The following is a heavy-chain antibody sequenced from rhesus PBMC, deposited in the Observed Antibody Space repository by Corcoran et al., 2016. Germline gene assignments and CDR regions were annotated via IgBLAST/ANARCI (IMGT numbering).Heavy chain of an antibody. CDR3: ARVDGSRHIDY. CDR1: GDSISSGYG. CDR2: IYSSTGNN. Sequence: QVQLKESGPGLVKPSETLSLTCAVSGDSISSGYGWGLIRQPPGKGLEWIVTIYSSTGNNYCAPSLKSRVTSSKDTSKNQLSLKLSSVTAADTAVYYCARVDGSRHIDYWGQGVLVTVSS. D-gene: IGHD4-29*01. J-gene: IGHJ4*01. V-gene: IGHV4S7*01.